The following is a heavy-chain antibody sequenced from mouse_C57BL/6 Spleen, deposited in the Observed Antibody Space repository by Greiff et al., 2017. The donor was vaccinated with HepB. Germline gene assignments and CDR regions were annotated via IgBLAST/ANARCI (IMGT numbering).Heavy chain of an antibody. CDR2: IHPSDSDT. CDR1: GYTFTSYW. J-gene: IGHJ2*01. CDR3: AISGGLRQDGYYFDY. D-gene: IGHD2-4*01. V-gene: IGHV1-74*01. Sequence: QVQLQQPGAELVKPGASVKVSCKASGYTFTSYWMHWVKQRPGQGLEWIGRIHPSDSDTNYNHKFKGKATLTVDKSSSTAYMQLSSLTSEDSAVYYCAISGGLRQDGYYFDYWGQGTTLTVSS.